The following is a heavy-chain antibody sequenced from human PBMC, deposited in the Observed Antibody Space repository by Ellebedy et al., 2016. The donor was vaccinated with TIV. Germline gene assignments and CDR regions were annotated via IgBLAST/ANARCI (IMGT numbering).Heavy chain of an antibody. CDR2: INPGGGST. Sequence: AASVKVSCKASGYTFATYYMHWVRQAPGQGLEWMGRINPGGGSTSYAQKFQGRVTMTRDTSTSTVYMELSSLRSDDTAVYYCARDEVLITAALFYFHYWGQGTLSPSPQ. CDR1: GYTFATYY. J-gene: IGHJ4*02. V-gene: IGHV1-46*01. D-gene: IGHD2-2*01. CDR3: ARDEVLITAALFYFHY.